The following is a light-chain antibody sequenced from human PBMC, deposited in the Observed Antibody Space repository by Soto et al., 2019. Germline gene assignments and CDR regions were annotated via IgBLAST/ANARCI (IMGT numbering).Light chain of an antibody. V-gene: IGLV2-14*01. CDR3: SSHTSSSTVV. J-gene: IGLJ3*02. Sequence: QSALTQPASVSGSPGQSITISCTGTSSDVGGYNYVSWYQQHPGKAPKLMIYDVSDRPSGVSNRFSGSKSGNTASLTISGLQAEDEADYHCSSHTSSSTVVFGGGTKLTVL. CDR1: SSDVGGYNY. CDR2: DVS.